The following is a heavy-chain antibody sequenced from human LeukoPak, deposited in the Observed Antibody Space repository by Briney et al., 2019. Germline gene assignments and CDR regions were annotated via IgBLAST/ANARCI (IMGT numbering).Heavy chain of an antibody. J-gene: IGHJ4*02. CDR1: GFTFSNYW. CDR3: ARDIAVSGNCFDY. D-gene: IGHD6-19*01. V-gene: IGHV3-74*01. Sequence: GGSLRLSCAASGFTFSNYWMHWVRHAPGKGLVWVSRINSDMSSTNYADSVTGRFTIPRDNAKNTLYLQMSSLRAEDTAVYYCARDIAVSGNCFDYWGEGTLVTVSS. CDR2: INSDMSST.